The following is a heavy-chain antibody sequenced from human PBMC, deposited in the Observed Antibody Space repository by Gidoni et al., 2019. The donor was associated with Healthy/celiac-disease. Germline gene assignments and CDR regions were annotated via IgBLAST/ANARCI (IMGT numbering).Heavy chain of an antibody. CDR3: AKDGSSGWYDVDY. CDR2: ISGSGGST. Sequence: EVQLLESGVGFVQPVGSLRLACAASGFLFSSNARSWFRQAPGKGLEWVSAISGSGGSTYYADSVKGRFTISRDNSKNTLYLQMNSLRAEDTAVYYCAKDGSSGWYDVDYWGQGTLVTVSS. V-gene: IGHV3-23*01. J-gene: IGHJ4*02. D-gene: IGHD6-19*01. CDR1: GFLFSSNA.